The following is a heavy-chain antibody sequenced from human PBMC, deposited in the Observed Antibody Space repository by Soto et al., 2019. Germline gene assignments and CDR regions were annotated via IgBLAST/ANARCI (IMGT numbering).Heavy chain of an antibody. CDR1: GYTFTALY. D-gene: IGHD3-9*01. CDR3: TTLRLDP. Sequence: RASVKVSCKASGYTFTALYMNWVRQAPGQGLEWMGWVNPNTGLTKYAQKFQGRVIMTRDTSFNTAYMELSGLTSDDTAVYYCTTLRLDPWGQGTLVTVSS. J-gene: IGHJ5*02. V-gene: IGHV1-2*02. CDR2: VNPNTGLT.